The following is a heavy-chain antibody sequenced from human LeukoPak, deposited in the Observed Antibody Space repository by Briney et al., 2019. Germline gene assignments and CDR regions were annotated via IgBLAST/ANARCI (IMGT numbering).Heavy chain of an antibody. Sequence: GGTLRLSCAASGFTFSSYGMSWVRQAPGKGLEWVSAISGSGGSTYYADSVKGRFTISRDNSKNTLYLQMNRLRAEDTAVYYCAKATIYDILTGPDYYYYYYMDVWGKGTTVTISS. CDR1: GFTFSSYG. CDR2: ISGSGGST. V-gene: IGHV3-23*01. D-gene: IGHD3-9*01. CDR3: AKATIYDILTGPDYYYYYYMDV. J-gene: IGHJ6*03.